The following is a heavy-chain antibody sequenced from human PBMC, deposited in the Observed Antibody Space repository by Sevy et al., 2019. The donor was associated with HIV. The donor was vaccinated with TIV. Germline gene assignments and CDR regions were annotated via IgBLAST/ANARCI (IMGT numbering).Heavy chain of an antibody. CDR2: ISHSGRT. CDR1: GGSFRDYL. CDR3: ARAENLLKSSSWYFSALHSYYYDMAV. D-gene: IGHD6-13*01. Sequence: SETLSLTCAVYGGSFRDYLWTWIRQPPGKGLEWIGEISHSGRTNYNPSLQSRVTISVEMSKNQFSLRLKSVTAADTAIYDCARAENLLKSSSWYFSALHSYYYDMAVWGQGTTVTVSS. J-gene: IGHJ6*02. V-gene: IGHV4-34*01.